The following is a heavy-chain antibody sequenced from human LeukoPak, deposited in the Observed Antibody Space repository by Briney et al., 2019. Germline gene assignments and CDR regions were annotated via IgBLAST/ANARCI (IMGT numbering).Heavy chain of an antibody. V-gene: IGHV3-7*03. D-gene: IGHD6-13*01. J-gene: IGHJ4*02. CDR2: IKQDRSEK. CDR1: GFTFSSYW. Sequence: PGRSLRLSCVASGFTFSSYWMTWVRQAPGKGLEWVANIKQDRSEKYYVDSVRGRFTISRDNAKNSLYLQMNSLRAEDTAVYYCAREGWYSSNWGIDYWGQGTLVTVSS. CDR3: AREGWYSSNWGIDY.